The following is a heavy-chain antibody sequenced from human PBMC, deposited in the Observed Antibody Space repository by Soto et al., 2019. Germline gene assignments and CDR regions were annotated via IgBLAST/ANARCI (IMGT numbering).Heavy chain of an antibody. D-gene: IGHD5-18*01. CDR2: SSSSNSYT. V-gene: IGHV3-11*06. CDR3: ARPRGYSYGGYGMDV. Sequence: QVQLVESGGGLVKPGGSLRLSCAASGFTFSDYYMSWIRQAPGKGLEWVSYSSSSNSYTNYVDCVRGRFTNSRDNPKNPQYQQINHLRAEDTAVYYCARPRGYSYGGYGMDVWGQGTTVTVSS. J-gene: IGHJ6*02. CDR1: GFTFSDYY.